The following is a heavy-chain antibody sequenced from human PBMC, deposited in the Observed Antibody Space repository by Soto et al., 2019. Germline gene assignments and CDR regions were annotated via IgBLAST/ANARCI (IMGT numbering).Heavy chain of an antibody. CDR3: ARGNHRWLQLWYFDL. D-gene: IGHD5-12*01. Sequence: QVQLVQSGAEVKKPGSSVKVSCKASGGTCSNYPISWVRQSPGQGLEWMGGIIPIFGTVNYAQKFQGRVTITADESTSTAYMELSSLRSEDTAVYYCARGNHRWLQLWYFDLWGRGTLVTVSS. J-gene: IGHJ2*01. CDR1: GGTCSNYP. V-gene: IGHV1-69*12. CDR2: IIPIFGTV.